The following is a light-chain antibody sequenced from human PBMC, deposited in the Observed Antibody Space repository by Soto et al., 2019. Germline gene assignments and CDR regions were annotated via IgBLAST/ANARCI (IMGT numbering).Light chain of an antibody. J-gene: IGKJ2*01. CDR2: KAS. Sequence: DIQMTQSPSTLSDSLGDRVTIPFRAGQRVSNWLAGYQQKPGKAPKLLIYKASSLESGVPSRFSGSGSGTEFTLTISSLQPDDFATYYCQQYDGYSRTFGQGTKLEIK. CDR1: QRVSNW. CDR3: QQYDGYSRT. V-gene: IGKV1-5*03.